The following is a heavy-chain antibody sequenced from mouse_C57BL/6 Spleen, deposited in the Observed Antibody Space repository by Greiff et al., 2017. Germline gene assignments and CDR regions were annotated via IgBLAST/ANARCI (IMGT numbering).Heavy chain of an antibody. Sequence: QVQLQQSGAELVRPGASVTLSCKASGYTFTDYEMHWVKQTPVHGLEWIGAIDPETGGTAYNQKFKGKAILTADKSSSTAYMELRSLTSEDSAVYYGTRQATGYGSSCDYWGQGTTLTVSS. CDR1: GYTFTDYE. CDR2: IDPETGGT. J-gene: IGHJ2*01. D-gene: IGHD1-1*01. CDR3: TRQATGYGSSCDY. V-gene: IGHV1-15*01.